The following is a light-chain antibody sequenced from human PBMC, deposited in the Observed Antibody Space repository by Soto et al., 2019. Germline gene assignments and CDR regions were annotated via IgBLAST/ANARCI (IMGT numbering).Light chain of an antibody. CDR1: QSVSGN. Sequence: EIVLTPSPVPPSVSPGEIATLSCRASQSVSGNLAWYQQKPGQAPRLLIYDASNRATGTPARFSGSGSGTDFTLTISSLQSEDFAVYYCQKYSKWPINFGQGTRLEIK. J-gene: IGKJ5*01. CDR3: QKYSKWPIN. CDR2: DAS. V-gene: IGKV3D-15*01.